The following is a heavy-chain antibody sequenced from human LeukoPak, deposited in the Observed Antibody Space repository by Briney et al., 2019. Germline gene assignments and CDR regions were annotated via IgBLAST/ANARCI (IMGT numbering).Heavy chain of an antibody. V-gene: IGHV4-39*07. D-gene: IGHD4-23*01. CDR1: GGSISSSSYY. Sequence: KTSETLSLTCTVSGGSISSSSYYWGWIRQPPGKGLEWIGSIYYSGSTYYNPSLKSRVTISVDTSKNQFSLKLSSVTAADTAVYYCARGRPGVTTDYWGQGTLVTVSS. J-gene: IGHJ4*02. CDR3: ARGRPGVTTDY. CDR2: IYYSGST.